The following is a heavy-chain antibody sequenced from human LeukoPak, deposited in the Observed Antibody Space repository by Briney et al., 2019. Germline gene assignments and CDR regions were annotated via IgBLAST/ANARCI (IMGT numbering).Heavy chain of an antibody. V-gene: IGHV5-51*01. D-gene: IGHD1-1*01. J-gene: IGHJ4*02. Sequence: PGESLKISCKGSGYSFSSYWIGWVRQMPGKGLEWMGIVYPRDSDTRYSPSFQGQVTISADKSVSTAYLQWSSLKASDTAVYYCARPGERSRRDWNLDQWGQGTLVTVSS. CDR2: VYPRDSDT. CDR3: ARPGERSRRDWNLDQ. CDR1: GYSFSSYW.